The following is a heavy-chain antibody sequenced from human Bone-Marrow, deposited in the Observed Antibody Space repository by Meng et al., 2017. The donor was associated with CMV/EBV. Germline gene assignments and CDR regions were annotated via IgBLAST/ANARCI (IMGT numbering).Heavy chain of an antibody. J-gene: IGHJ4*02. CDR2: IRPKTSNYAT. Sequence: GGSLRLSCADPGLTFSASAMHWVRQVAGKGLEWVGRIRPKTSNYATAYAVSVRGRFIISRDDSKNTAYLQMNSLKTDDTGVYYCTRTNCSSSTACFGDWGQGTLVTVSS. V-gene: IGHV3-73*01. CDR1: GLTFSASA. D-gene: IGHD1-14*01. CDR3: TRTNCSSSTACFGD.